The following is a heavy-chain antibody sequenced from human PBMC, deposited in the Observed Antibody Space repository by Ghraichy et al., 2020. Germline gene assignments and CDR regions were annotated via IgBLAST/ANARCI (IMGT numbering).Heavy chain of an antibody. J-gene: IGHJ3*02. CDR3: ARDRGYPDSFDI. D-gene: IGHD3-10*01. Sequence: GESLNISCAASGFTFSPYWMCWVRQAPGKGLVWVSHIKGDGSTTYADSVKGRFTISRDNAKNTLYLQMNSLRAEDTAVYYCARDRGYPDSFDICGQGTMVTVSS. V-gene: IGHV3-74*03. CDR2: IKGDGST. CDR1: GFTFSPYW.